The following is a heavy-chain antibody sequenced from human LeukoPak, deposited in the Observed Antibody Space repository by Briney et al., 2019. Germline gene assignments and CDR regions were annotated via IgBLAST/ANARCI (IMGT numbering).Heavy chain of an antibody. Sequence: PSETESLTCTVSGGSISNYYWSWIRQPPGKGLEWIGYMHHSGSTKHNPYLKSRVTISVDTSKSQFSLKLSSVTAADTAVYYCARHAAVEGSSGWSPLWWFDPWGQGTLV. CDR3: ARHAAVEGSSGWSPLWWFDP. D-gene: IGHD6-19*01. J-gene: IGHJ5*02. CDR1: GGSISNYY. CDR2: MHHSGST. V-gene: IGHV4-59*08.